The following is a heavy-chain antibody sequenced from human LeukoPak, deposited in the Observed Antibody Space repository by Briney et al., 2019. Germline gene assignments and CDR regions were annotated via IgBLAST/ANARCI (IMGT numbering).Heavy chain of an antibody. D-gene: IGHD1-26*01. J-gene: IGHJ4*02. CDR2: TSSSSSYI. V-gene: IGHV3-21*01. CDR3: ARGLLVGATAIGY. Sequence: GGSLRLSCAASGFTFSSYSMNWVRQAPGKGLEWVSSTSSSSSYIYYADSVKGRFTISRDNAKDSLYLQVNSLRAEDTAVYYCARGLLVGATAIGYWGQGTLVTVSS. CDR1: GFTFSSYS.